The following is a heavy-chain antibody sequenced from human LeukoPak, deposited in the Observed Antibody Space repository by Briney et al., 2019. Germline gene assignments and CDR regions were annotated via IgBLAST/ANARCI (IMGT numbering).Heavy chain of an antibody. V-gene: IGHV4-4*07. D-gene: IGHD6-19*01. CDR3: ARHEEAVAEISDAFDI. J-gene: IGHJ3*02. CDR2: IYTSGST. CDR1: GGSISSYY. Sequence: SETLSLTCTVSGGSISSYYWSWIRQPAGKGLEWIGRIYTSGSTNYNPSLKSRVTMSVDTSKNQFSLKLISVTAADTAVYYCARHEEAVAEISDAFDIWGQGTMVTVSS.